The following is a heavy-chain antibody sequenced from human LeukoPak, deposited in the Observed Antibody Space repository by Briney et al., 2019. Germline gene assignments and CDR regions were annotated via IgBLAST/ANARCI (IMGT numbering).Heavy chain of an antibody. CDR2: FYYSGST. Sequence: SETLSLTCTVSGGSISRSSYFWGWIRQPPGRGLEWIGSFYYSGSTHYNPSLRSRVSISVDTSKNQFSLRLSSVTAADTAMYYCAREGDYYDSGGYYRIDFWGQGTLVTVSS. CDR1: GGSISRSSYF. CDR3: AREGDYYDSGGYYRIDF. D-gene: IGHD3-22*01. J-gene: IGHJ4*02. V-gene: IGHV4-39*07.